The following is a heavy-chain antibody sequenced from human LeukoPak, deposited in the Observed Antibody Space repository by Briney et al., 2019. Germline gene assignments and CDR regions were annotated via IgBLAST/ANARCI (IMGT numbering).Heavy chain of an antibody. V-gene: IGHV1-8*01. CDR1: GYTITSYD. J-gene: IGHJ4*02. Sequence: ASVKVSCKASGYTITSYDINWVRQATGQGLEWMGWMNPNSGNTGYAQKFQGRVTMTRNTSISTAYMELSSLRSEDTAVYYCARGQPKTYYYDSSGYSGGYWGQGTLVTVSS. D-gene: IGHD3-22*01. CDR2: MNPNSGNT. CDR3: ARGQPKTYYYDSSGYSGGY.